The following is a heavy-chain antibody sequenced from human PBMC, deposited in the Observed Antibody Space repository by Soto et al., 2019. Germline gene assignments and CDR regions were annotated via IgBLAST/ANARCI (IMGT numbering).Heavy chain of an antibody. CDR1: GFTFSSYG. CDR2: IWYDGSNK. D-gene: IGHD2-2*01. V-gene: IGHV3-33*01. Sequence: QVQLVESGGGVVQPGRSLRLSCAASGFTFSSYGMHWVRQAPGKGLEWVAVIWYDGSNKYYADSVKGRFTISRDNSKNTLYLQMNSLRAEDTAAYYCARWGKYCSSTSCYNNWFYPWGQGTLVTVSS. CDR3: ARWGKYCSSTSCYNNWFYP. J-gene: IGHJ5*02.